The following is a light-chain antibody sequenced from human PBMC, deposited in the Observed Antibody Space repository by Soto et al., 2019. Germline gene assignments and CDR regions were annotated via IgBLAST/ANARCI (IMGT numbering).Light chain of an antibody. Sequence: QSVLTQPPSASGTPGQRVTISCSGSRSNIGNNPVNWYQQLPGAAPKLLIYSNNQRPSGVPDRFSGSKSGTSASLAISGLQSEDEADYYCAAWDVSLNVYVFGPGTKVTVL. CDR2: SNN. J-gene: IGLJ1*01. V-gene: IGLV1-44*01. CDR1: RSNIGNNP. CDR3: AAWDVSLNVYV.